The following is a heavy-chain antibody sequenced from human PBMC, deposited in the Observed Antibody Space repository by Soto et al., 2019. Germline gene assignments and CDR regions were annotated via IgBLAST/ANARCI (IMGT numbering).Heavy chain of an antibody. Sequence: QVQLQESGPGLVKPSQTLSLTCTVSGGSISSGGYYWSWIRQHPGKGLEWIGYIYYSGSTYYNPSLKSRVTISVDTSKNQFSLKLSSVTAADTAVYYCARDLTYSNYVGGAFDIWGQGTMVTVSS. CDR2: IYYSGST. J-gene: IGHJ3*02. D-gene: IGHD4-4*01. CDR1: GGSISSGGYY. V-gene: IGHV4-31*03. CDR3: ARDLTYSNYVGGAFDI.